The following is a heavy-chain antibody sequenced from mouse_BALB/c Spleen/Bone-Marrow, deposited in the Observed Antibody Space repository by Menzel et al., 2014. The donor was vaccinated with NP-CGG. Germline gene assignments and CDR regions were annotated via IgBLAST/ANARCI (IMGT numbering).Heavy chain of an antibody. J-gene: IGHJ2*01. V-gene: IGHV3-8*02. CDR2: ISYSGST. D-gene: IGHD2-1*01. CDR1: GDSITSGY. Sequence: EVMLVESGPSLVKPSQTLSLTCSVTGDSITSGYWNWIRKFPGNKLEYMGYISYSGSTYYNPSLKSRISITRDTSKNQYYLQLNSVTTEDTATYYCARSRDYYGNSLDYWGQGTTLTVSS. CDR3: ARSRDYYGNSLDY.